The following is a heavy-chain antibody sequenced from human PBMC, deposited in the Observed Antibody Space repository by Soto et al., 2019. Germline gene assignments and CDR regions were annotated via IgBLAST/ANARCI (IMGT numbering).Heavy chain of an antibody. CDR1: GYTFTSYG. D-gene: IGHD1-26*01. J-gene: IGHJ4*02. Sequence: GASVKVSCKASGYTFTSYGISWVRQAPGQGLEWMGWISAYNANTNYAQKLQGRVTMTTDTSTSTSYMELRSLSSDDTAVYFCARDRLGATGDYWGQGTLVTVSS. CDR2: ISAYNANT. V-gene: IGHV1-18*01. CDR3: ARDRLGATGDY.